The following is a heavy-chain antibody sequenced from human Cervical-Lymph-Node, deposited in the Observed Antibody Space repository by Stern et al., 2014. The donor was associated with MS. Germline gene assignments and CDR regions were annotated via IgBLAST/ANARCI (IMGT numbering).Heavy chain of an antibody. CDR3: ARDLVAATRRGSFDI. CDR1: GFTFSSYW. Sequence: EVQLLESGGGLVQPGGSLRLSCAASGFTFSSYWMTWVRQSPGKGLEWVANIKQDGSEQYNANPMKGRFSISRDNAKNSLYLQMNSLRVEDTAVYYCARDLVAATRRGSFDIWGQGTMVTVSS. V-gene: IGHV3-7*01. D-gene: IGHD1-26*01. CDR2: IKQDGSEQ. J-gene: IGHJ3*02.